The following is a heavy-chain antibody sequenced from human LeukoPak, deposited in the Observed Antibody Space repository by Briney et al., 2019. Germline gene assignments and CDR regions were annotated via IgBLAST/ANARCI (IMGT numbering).Heavy chain of an antibody. J-gene: IGHJ4*02. CDR1: GYTFSGYY. CDR3: ARDLGDGFLHY. V-gene: IGHV1-18*04. D-gene: IGHD2/OR15-2a*01. Sequence: ASVTVSCKASGYTFSGYYIHWVRQAPGQGLEWMGWISAYNGNTNYAQKIQGRVTMTTDTYTSTAYMDLRSLRSDDTAVYYCARDLGDGFLHYWGQGTLVTVSS. CDR2: ISAYNGNT.